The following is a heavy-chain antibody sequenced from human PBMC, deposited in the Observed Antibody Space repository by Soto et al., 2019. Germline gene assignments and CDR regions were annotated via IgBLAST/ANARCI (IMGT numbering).Heavy chain of an antibody. CDR1: GGSISSSSYY. J-gene: IGHJ5*02. Sequence: SETLSLTCTVSGGSISSSSYYWGWIRQPPGKGLEWIGSIYYSGSTYYNPSLKSRVTISVDTSKNQFSLTLSSVTAADTAVYYCARQSGITIFGVVIMTVFDPWGQGTLVTVSS. V-gene: IGHV4-39*01. D-gene: IGHD3-3*01. CDR2: IYYSGST. CDR3: ARQSGITIFGVVIMTVFDP.